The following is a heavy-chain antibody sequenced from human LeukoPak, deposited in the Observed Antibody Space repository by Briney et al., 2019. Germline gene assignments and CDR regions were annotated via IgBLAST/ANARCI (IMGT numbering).Heavy chain of an antibody. J-gene: IGHJ5*02. CDR1: GFTFTNSW. D-gene: IGHD3-22*01. Sequence: GGSLRLSCAVSGFTFTNSWMAWVRQAPGKGLEWVANIKQDGSTKHYADSLKGRFTISRDNAKNSLYLQMNSLRAEDTAVYYCARDGDYYDSSGYDPWGQGTLVTVSS. V-gene: IGHV3-7*01. CDR3: ARDGDYYDSSGYDP. CDR2: IKQDGSTK.